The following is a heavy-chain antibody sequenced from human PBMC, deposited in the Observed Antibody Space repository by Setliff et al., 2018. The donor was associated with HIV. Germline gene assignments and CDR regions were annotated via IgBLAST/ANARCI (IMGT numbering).Heavy chain of an antibody. Sequence: SETLSLTCAVYGGSLSGYYWRWIRQPPGKGLEWIGDVSHTGSTNYNPSLKSRITISADTPKNQFSLKLSSVTAADTAVYYYARDRGRRGQLWLHFDYWGQGTLVTVSS. CDR2: VSHTGST. CDR1: GGSLSGYY. J-gene: IGHJ4*02. D-gene: IGHD5-18*01. V-gene: IGHV4-34*01. CDR3: ARDRGRRGQLWLHFDY.